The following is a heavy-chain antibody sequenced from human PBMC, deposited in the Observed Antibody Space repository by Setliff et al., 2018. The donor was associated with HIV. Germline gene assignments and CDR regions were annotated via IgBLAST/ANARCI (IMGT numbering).Heavy chain of an antibody. D-gene: IGHD4-17*01. CDR3: ARGNYGDSDGDNWFDP. Sequence: WASVKVSCKASGGTFSSYAISWVRQAPGQGLEWMGGIIPILGIANYAQKFQGRVTITTDESTSTAYMELSSLRSEDTAVYYCARGNYGDSDGDNWFDPWGQGTLVTV. CDR1: GGTFSSYA. CDR2: IIPILGIA. V-gene: IGHV1-69*10. J-gene: IGHJ5*02.